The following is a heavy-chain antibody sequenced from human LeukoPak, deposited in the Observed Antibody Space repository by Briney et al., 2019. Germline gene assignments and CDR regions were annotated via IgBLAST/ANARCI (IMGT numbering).Heavy chain of an antibody. Sequence: GASVKVSCRASGYTFTGYYIHWVRQAPGQGLEWMGWINPNSGGTNYAQKFQGRVTMTRDTSISTAYMELSRLRSDDTAVYFCARVLQDDYVWGTHRPFDYWGQGTLVTVSS. J-gene: IGHJ4*02. V-gene: IGHV1-2*02. CDR3: ARVLQDDYVWGTHRPFDY. D-gene: IGHD3-16*02. CDR1: GYTFTGYY. CDR2: INPNSGGT.